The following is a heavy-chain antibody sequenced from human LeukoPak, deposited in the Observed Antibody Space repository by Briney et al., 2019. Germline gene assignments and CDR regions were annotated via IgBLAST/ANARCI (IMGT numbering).Heavy chain of an antibody. CDR1: GYTFTSYD. V-gene: IGHV1-8*01. CDR3: ARGFPRGIAAAGTDFDY. J-gene: IGHJ4*02. D-gene: IGHD6-13*01. CDR2: MNPNSGNT. Sequence: ASVKVSCKASGYTFTSYDINWVRHATGQGLEWMGWMNPNSGNTGYAQKFQGRVTMTRNTSISTAYMELSSLRSEDTAVYYCARGFPRGIAAAGTDFDYWGQGTLVTVSS.